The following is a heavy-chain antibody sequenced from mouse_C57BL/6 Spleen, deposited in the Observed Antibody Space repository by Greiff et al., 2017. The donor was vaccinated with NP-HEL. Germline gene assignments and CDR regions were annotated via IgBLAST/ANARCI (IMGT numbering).Heavy chain of an antibody. Sequence: QVQLKQPGAELVMPGASVKLSCKASGYTFTSYWMHWVKQRPGQGLEWIGEIDPSDSYTNSNQKFKGKSTLTVDTSSSTAYMQLSILTSEDSAVYYCAIARVTTASYYAMDDWGQGTSVTVSS. D-gene: IGHD1-2*01. V-gene: IGHV1-69*01. CDR2: IDPSDSYT. CDR3: AIARVTTASYYAMDD. J-gene: IGHJ4*01. CDR1: GYTFTSYW.